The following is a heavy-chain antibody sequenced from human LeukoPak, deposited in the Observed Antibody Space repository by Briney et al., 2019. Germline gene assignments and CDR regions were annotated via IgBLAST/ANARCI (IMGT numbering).Heavy chain of an antibody. J-gene: IGHJ5*02. V-gene: IGHV3-30*03. CDR1: GFTFTSYV. Sequence: PGRSLRLSCAASGFTFTSYVMHWVRQAPGKGLQWGALISYDGSNKYYADSVKGRFTISRDNSKNTLYLQMNSLRAEDTAVYYCARPRGAAAGTFGFDPWGQGTLVTVSS. CDR2: ISYDGSNK. CDR3: ARPRGAAAGTFGFDP. D-gene: IGHD6-13*01.